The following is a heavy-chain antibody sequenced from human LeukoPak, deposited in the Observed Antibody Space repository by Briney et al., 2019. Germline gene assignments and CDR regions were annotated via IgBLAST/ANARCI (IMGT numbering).Heavy chain of an antibody. CDR1: GYTFTSYD. D-gene: IGHD6-6*01. CDR3: ARDKAFRSSSPDY. CDR2: MNPNSGGT. Sequence: GASVKVSCKASGYTFTSYDINWVRQATGQGLEWMGWMNPNSGGTNYAQKFQGRVTMTRDTSISTAYMELSRLRSDDTAVYYCARDKAFRSSSPDYWGQGTLVTVSS. J-gene: IGHJ4*02. V-gene: IGHV1-2*02.